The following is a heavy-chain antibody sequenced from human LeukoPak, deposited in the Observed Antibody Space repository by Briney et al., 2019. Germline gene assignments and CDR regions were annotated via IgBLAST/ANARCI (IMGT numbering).Heavy chain of an antibody. V-gene: IGHV4-4*02. D-gene: IGHD3-22*01. Sequence: SETLSLXCTVSGDSINSLDLWSWVRQPPGQGLEWIGEMYLSGTTHSNPPVKSRVTISIDKSKNQFFLNLSSVTAADTAVYYCAGLVGRYSSGLYYYYFDYWGQGTLVTVSS. CDR2: MYLSGTT. J-gene: IGHJ4*02. CDR3: AGLVGRYSSGLYYYYFDY. CDR1: GDSINSLDL.